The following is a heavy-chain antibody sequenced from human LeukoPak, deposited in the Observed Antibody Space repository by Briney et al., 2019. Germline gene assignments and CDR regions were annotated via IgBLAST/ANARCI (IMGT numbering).Heavy chain of an antibody. D-gene: IGHD3-9*01. V-gene: IGHV4-34*01. J-gene: IGHJ4*02. CDR1: GGSISSYY. CDR2: INHSGST. CDR3: ARGLLRYFERYDY. Sequence: SETLSLTCTVSGGSISSYYWSWIRQPPGKGLEWIGEINHSGSTNYNPSLKSRVTISVDTSKNQFSLKLSSVTAADTAVYYCARGLLRYFERYDYWGQGTLVTVSS.